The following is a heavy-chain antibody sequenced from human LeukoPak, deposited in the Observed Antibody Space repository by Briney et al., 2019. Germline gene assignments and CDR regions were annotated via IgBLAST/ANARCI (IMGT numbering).Heavy chain of an antibody. D-gene: IGHD3-9*01. CDR2: VSSDGSNK. CDR3: ARDPPYYDILTGYDY. V-gene: IGHV3-30*04. CDR1: GFTFSSYA. J-gene: IGHJ4*02. Sequence: GRSLRLSCAASGFTFSSYAMHWVRQAPGKGLEWVAVVSSDGSNKYYADSVKGRFTISRDNAKNSLYLQMNSLRAEDTAVYYCARDPPYYDILTGYDYWGQGTLVTVSS.